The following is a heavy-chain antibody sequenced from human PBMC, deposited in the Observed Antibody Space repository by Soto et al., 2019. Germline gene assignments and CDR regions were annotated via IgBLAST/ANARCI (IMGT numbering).Heavy chain of an antibody. Sequence: TSETLSLTCTVSGGSISSADYYWSWVRQPPGKGLEWIGYIYYSGSTFFNPSLKSRVTISKDTSRNQFSLRLNSVTAADTAVYYCAREIVVTIGGMDVWGQGTTVTVSS. CDR1: GGSISSADYY. D-gene: IGHD5-12*01. V-gene: IGHV4-30-4*01. CDR2: IYYSGST. CDR3: AREIVVTIGGMDV. J-gene: IGHJ6*02.